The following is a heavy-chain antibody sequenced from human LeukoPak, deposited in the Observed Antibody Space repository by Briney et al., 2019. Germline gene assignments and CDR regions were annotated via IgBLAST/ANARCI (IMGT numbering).Heavy chain of an antibody. CDR2: INPSGGST. Sequence: ASVKVSCKASGYTFTSYYMHWVRQAPGQALEWMGIINPSGGSTSYAQKFQGRVTMTRDMSTSTVYMELSSLRSEDTAVYYCAREAYCGGDCYNDAFDIWGQGTMVTVSS. D-gene: IGHD2-21*02. V-gene: IGHV1-46*01. CDR3: AREAYCGGDCYNDAFDI. CDR1: GYTFTSYY. J-gene: IGHJ3*02.